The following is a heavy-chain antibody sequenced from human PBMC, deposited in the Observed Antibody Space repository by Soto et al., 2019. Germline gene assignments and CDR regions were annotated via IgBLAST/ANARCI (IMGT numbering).Heavy chain of an antibody. V-gene: IGHV3-23*01. CDR2: ITGSSTST. Sequence: EVQLLESGGGLVQPGGSLRLSCSASGFTFNSCVMSWVRQAPGKGLEWVSAITGSSTSTYHADSVKGRFTISRDNAKNTLYLQMNSLRADDTAVYYCVKGSGYYRPYYFDSWGQGTLVTVSS. CDR3: VKGSGYYRPYYFDS. D-gene: IGHD3-3*01. CDR1: GFTFNSCV. J-gene: IGHJ4*02.